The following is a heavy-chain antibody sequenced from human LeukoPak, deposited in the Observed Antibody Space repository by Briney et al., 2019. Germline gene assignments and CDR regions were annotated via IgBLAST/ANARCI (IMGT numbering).Heavy chain of an antibody. CDR1: GDSVSSNSAT. V-gene: IGHV6-1*01. CDR3: ASGHHFDY. J-gene: IGHJ4*02. CDR2: TYYRSKWFN. Sequence: SQTLSLTCAISGDSVSSNSATWNWIRQSPSRGLEWLGRTYYRSKWFNECAVSVKSRMTMNADTSKNQFSLHLKSVTPEDTAMYYCASGHHFDYWGQGTLVTVSS.